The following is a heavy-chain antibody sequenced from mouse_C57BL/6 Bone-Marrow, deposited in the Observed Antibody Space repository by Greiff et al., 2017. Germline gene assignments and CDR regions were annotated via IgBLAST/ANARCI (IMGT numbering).Heavy chain of an antibody. V-gene: IGHV1-82*01. CDR1: GYAFSSSW. J-gene: IGHJ2*01. CDR2: IYPGDGDT. CDR3: ARSRGLRRYYFDY. D-gene: IGHD2-2*01. Sequence: QVQLQQSGPELVKPGASVKISCKASGYAFSSSWMNWVKQRPGKGLEWIGRIYPGDGDTNYNGKFKGKDTLTADKSSSTAYMQLSSLTSEDSAVYFCARSRGLRRYYFDYWGQGTTLTVSS.